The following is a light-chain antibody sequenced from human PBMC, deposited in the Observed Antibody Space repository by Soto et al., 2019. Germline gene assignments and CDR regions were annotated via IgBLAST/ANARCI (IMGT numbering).Light chain of an antibody. CDR1: SSDIGGYNY. V-gene: IGLV2-14*01. CDR2: DVT. Sequence: QSALTQPASVSGSPGQSITISCTGTSSDIGGYNYVSWYQKHPGTAPKLMIYDVTNRPSGISNRFSGSKSGNTASLTISGLQADDEADYYCSSYTSSSTRVFGGGTKLTVL. J-gene: IGLJ2*01. CDR3: SSYTSSSTRV.